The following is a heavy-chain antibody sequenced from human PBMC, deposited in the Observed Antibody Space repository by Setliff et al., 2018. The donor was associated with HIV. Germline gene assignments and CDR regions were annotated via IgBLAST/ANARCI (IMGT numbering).Heavy chain of an antibody. J-gene: IGHJ1*01. CDR2: IYTSGST. V-gene: IGHV4-61*09. CDR1: GGSISSGSYY. D-gene: IGHD1-26*01. Sequence: SETLSLTCTVSGGSISSGSYYWSWIRQPAGKGLEWIGHIYTSGSTNYNPSLKSRVTISGDTSKNQFSLKLTSVTAADTAVYYCARHVSGSYHSPFQHWGQGALVTVSS. CDR3: ARHVSGSYHSPFQH.